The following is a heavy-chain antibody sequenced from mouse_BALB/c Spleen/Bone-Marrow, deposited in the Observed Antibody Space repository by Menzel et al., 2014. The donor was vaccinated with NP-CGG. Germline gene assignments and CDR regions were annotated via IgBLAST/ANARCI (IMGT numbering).Heavy chain of an antibody. CDR2: ISSGSITI. Sequence: EVKLVESGGGLVQPGGSRKLSCSASGFSFSSFGMHWVRQAPEKGLEWVAYISSGSITIFYADTVKGRFTISRDNPKNTLFLQMASQRSEDTAMYYCTRGGNWEDFDYWGQGTTLTVSS. CDR1: GFSFSSFG. CDR3: TRGGNWEDFDY. D-gene: IGHD4-1*01. J-gene: IGHJ2*01. V-gene: IGHV5-17*02.